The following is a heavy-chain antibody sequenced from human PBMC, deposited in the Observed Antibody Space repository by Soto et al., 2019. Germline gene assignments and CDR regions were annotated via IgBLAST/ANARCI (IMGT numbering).Heavy chain of an antibody. CDR3: ARDSSSSWYRSHGMDV. J-gene: IGHJ6*02. V-gene: IGHV3-48*02. CDR2: ISSSDNTI. D-gene: IGHD6-13*01. CDR1: GFTFSIYA. Sequence: GGSLRLSCAASGFTFSIYAMSWVRHAPGKGLEWVSYISSSDNTIYYTDSVKGRFTISRDNAKNSLSLQMNSLRDEDTAVYYCARDSSSSWYRSHGMDVWGQGTTVTVSS.